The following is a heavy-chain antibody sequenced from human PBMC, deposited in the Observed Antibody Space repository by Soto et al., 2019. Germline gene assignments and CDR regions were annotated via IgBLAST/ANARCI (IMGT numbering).Heavy chain of an antibody. CDR3: AHKRDVSRGFKY. CDR2: IYWDDDQ. Sequence: QITLKESGPTLVKPTQTLTLPCTFSGFSLSINGVAVGWIRQPPGQALEWLALIYWDDDQRYNPSLKNRLTITQDTPQNPVVLKMNKLDPVETATYYCAHKRDVSRGFKYWGQGTLVTVSS. J-gene: IGHJ4*02. V-gene: IGHV2-5*02. D-gene: IGHD3-10*01. CDR1: GFSLSINGVA.